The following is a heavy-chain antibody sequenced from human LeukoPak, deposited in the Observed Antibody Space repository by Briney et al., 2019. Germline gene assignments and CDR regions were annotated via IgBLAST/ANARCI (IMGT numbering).Heavy chain of an antibody. CDR3: AKGEYSSTWYETDYFDY. J-gene: IGHJ4*02. CDR2: INGGGVNT. Sequence: GGSLRLSCAASGFAFSSYAMSWVRQAPGKGLEWVSTINGGGVNTHYADSVGGRFTISRDNSKNTLFLQMNSLRDEDTAVYYCAKGEYSSTWYETDYFDYWGQGTLVTVSS. D-gene: IGHD6-13*01. V-gene: IGHV3-23*01. CDR1: GFAFSSYA.